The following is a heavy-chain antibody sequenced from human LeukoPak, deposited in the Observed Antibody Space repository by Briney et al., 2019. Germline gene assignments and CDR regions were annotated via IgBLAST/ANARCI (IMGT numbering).Heavy chain of an antibody. CDR1: GGTFISYA. Sequence: SVKVSCKASGGTFISYAISWVRQAPGQGLEWMGGIIPIFGTANYAQKFQGRVTITADESTSTAYMELSSLRSEDTAVYYCASSQSPRYGMDVWGQGTTVTASS. V-gene: IGHV1-69*13. CDR3: ASSQSPRYGMDV. CDR2: IIPIFGTA. J-gene: IGHJ6*02.